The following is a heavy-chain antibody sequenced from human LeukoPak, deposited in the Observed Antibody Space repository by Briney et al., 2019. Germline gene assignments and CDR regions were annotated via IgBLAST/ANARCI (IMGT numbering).Heavy chain of an antibody. CDR1: GFTFSRYW. V-gene: IGHV3-74*01. Sequence: SGGSLRLSCAASGFTFSRYWMHWVRQAPGKGLVWVSRINSDGSTTNYADSVKGRFTVSRDNAKSTLYLQMNSLRAEDTAVYYCARENILTGYPFDYWGQGTLVTVSS. CDR2: INSDGSTT. J-gene: IGHJ4*02. D-gene: IGHD3-9*01. CDR3: ARENILTGYPFDY.